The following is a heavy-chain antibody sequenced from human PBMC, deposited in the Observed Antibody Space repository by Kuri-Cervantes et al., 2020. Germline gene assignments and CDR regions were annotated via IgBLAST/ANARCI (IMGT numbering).Heavy chain of an antibody. CDR2: IKQDGSEK. V-gene: IGHV3-7*01. Sequence: GGSLRLSCAASGFTFSSFWMSWVRQAPGKGLEWVANIKQDGSEKYYVDSVKGRFTISRDNAKNSLYLQMNSLRAEDTAVYYCASPGYSRPGAFDIWGQGTMVTVSS. CDR1: GFTFSSFW. CDR3: ASPGYSRPGAFDI. J-gene: IGHJ3*02. D-gene: IGHD6-13*01.